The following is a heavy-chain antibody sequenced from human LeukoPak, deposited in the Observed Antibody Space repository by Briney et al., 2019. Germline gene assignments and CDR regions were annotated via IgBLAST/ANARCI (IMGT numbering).Heavy chain of an antibody. D-gene: IGHD3-3*01. CDR2: IYYSGST. V-gene: IGHV4-30-4*08. J-gene: IGHJ6*03. CDR3: ARDLGYYDFWSGYYYYYYMDV. Sequence: SETLSLTCTVSGGSISSGDYYWSWIRQPPGKGLEWIGYIYYSGSTYYNPSLKSRVTISVDTSKNQFSLKLSSVTAADTAVYYCARDLGYYDFWSGYYYYYYMDVWGKGTRSPSP. CDR1: GGSISSGDYY.